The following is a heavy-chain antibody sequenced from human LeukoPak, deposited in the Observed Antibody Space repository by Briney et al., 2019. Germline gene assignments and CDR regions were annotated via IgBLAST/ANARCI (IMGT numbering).Heavy chain of an antibody. V-gene: IGHV3-74*01. CDR1: GFTFRNYW. CDR3: ARGGYHHGFDI. CDR2: IDNDGSDT. D-gene: IGHD5-18*01. Sequence: GSLRLSCAASGFTFRNYWIHWVRQAPGKGLVWISRIDNDGSDTIYADSVKGRFTISRDNAKNTLYLQMNSLRAEDTAVYYCARGGYHHGFDIWGQGTMVTVSS. J-gene: IGHJ3*02.